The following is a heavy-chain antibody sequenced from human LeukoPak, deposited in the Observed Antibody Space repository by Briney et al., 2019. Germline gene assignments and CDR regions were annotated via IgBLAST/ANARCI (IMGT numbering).Heavy chain of an antibody. CDR1: GGSISSYY. J-gene: IGHJ4*02. CDR3: ARAPTREGGGALFDY. CDR2: IYSSGST. Sequence: SETLSLTCTVSGGSISSYYWSWIRQPAGKGLEWIGRIYSSGSTNYNPSPKSRVTMSVDTSKNQFSLNLSSVTAADTAVYYCARAPTREGGGALFDYWGQGTLVTVSS. V-gene: IGHV4-4*07. D-gene: IGHD3-16*01.